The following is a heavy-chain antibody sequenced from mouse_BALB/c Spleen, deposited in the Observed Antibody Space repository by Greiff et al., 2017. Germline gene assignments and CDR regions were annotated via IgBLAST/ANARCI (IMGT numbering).Heavy chain of an antibody. Sequence: VQLKQSGAELVKPGASVKLSCTASGFNIKDTYMHWVKQRPEQGLEWIGRIDPANGNTKYDPKFQGKATITADTSSNTAYLQLSSLTSEDTAVYYCASDYDYVYAMDYWGQGTSVTVSS. D-gene: IGHD2-4*01. J-gene: IGHJ4*01. CDR3: ASDYDYVYAMDY. V-gene: IGHV14-3*02. CDR1: GFNIKDTY. CDR2: IDPANGNT.